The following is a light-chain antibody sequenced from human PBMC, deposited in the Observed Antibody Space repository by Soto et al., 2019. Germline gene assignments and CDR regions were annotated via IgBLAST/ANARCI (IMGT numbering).Light chain of an antibody. CDR1: QSVSDY. J-gene: IGKJ2*01. CDR2: GAS. V-gene: IGKV3D-15*01. Sequence: ETVLTQSPARLSLSPGERATLSCRAGQSVSDYLAWYQQKPGQPPRLLFYGASTRATGIPARFSGSGSGTEFTLTISSLQSEDFAVYYCHHYSSWPPYTFGQGTKVDIK. CDR3: HHYSSWPPYT.